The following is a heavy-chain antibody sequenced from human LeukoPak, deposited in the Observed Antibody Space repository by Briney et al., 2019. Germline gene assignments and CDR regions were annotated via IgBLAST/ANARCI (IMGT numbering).Heavy chain of an antibody. Sequence: GGSLRLSCAASGFTFSSYGMHWVRQAPGKGLEWVAFIRYDGSNKYYADSVKGRFTISRDNSKNTLYLQMNSLRAEDTAVYYCARAWAVAGTGGYYWGQGTLVTVSS. V-gene: IGHV3-30*02. D-gene: IGHD6-19*01. CDR2: IRYDGSNK. CDR3: ARAWAVAGTGGYY. CDR1: GFTFSSYG. J-gene: IGHJ4*02.